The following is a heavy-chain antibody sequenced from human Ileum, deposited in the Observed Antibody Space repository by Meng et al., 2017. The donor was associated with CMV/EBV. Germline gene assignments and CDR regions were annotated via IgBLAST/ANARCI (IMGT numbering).Heavy chain of an antibody. Sequence: QITLKEFGPTLVKPPQTLTLTCTFSGFSLITSEVGVHWIRQPPGKALEWLALIYWDDDNRFSPSLKNRLTITKDTSKNQVVLRMTNMDPTDTATYYCAHGRGWLTDYWGQGTLVTVSS. CDR3: AHGRGWLTDY. J-gene: IGHJ4*02. V-gene: IGHV2-5*02. CDR2: IYWDDDN. CDR1: GFSLITSEVG. D-gene: IGHD6-19*01.